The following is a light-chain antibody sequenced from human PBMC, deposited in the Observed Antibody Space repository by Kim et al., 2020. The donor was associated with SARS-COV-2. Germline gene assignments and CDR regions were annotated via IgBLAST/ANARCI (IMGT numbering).Light chain of an antibody. J-gene: IGKJ2*01. Sequence: EIVLTQSPGTLSLSPGERVTLSCRASQSGGSSYLAWYQQKPGQAPRLLIYDASSRATGIPDRFSGSGSGTDFTLTISRLEPEDFAVYYCQQYGSSPYTFGQGTKLEI. CDR3: QQYGSSPYT. CDR1: QSGGSSY. CDR2: DAS. V-gene: IGKV3-20*01.